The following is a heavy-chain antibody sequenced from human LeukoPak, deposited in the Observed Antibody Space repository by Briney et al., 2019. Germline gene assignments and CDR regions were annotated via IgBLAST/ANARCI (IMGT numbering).Heavy chain of an antibody. D-gene: IGHD4-17*01. CDR3: ARDRNGDYTFDY. J-gene: IGHJ4*02. CDR1: GFTFSSYA. CDR2: ISYDGSNK. V-gene: IGHV3-30-3*01. Sequence: PGGSLRLSCAASGFTFSSYAMHWVRQAPGKGLEWVVVISYDGSNKYYADSVKGRFTISRDNSKNTLYLQMNSLRAEDTAVYYCARDRNGDYTFDYWGQGTLVTVSS.